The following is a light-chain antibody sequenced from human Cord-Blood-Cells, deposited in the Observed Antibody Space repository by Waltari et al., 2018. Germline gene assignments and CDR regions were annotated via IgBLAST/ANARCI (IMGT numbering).Light chain of an antibody. CDR1: QSISSY. CDR3: QQSYSTLFT. V-gene: IGKV1-39*01. CDR2: AAA. J-gene: IGKJ3*01. Sequence: DIQMTQSPSSLSASVGDSVTITCRASQSISSYLNWYQQKPGKAPKRLIYAAASLQSGVPSRFSGSGTGTDFTLTISSLQPEDFATYDCQQSYSTLFTFGPGTKVDI.